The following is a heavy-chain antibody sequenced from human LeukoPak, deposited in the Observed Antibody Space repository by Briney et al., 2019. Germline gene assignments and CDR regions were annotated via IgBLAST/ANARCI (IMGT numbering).Heavy chain of an antibody. D-gene: IGHD5-18*01. Sequence: GGSLSLSCVASGFTFSSYSMNWVRQAPGKGLEWVSSISSSSSYIYYADSVKGRFTISRDNAKNSLYLQMNSLRAEDTAVYYCARDRGYSYGYSTGGFDYWGQGTRVTVSS. CDR2: ISSSSSYI. CDR1: GFTFSSYS. V-gene: IGHV3-21*01. CDR3: ARDRGYSYGYSTGGFDY. J-gene: IGHJ4*02.